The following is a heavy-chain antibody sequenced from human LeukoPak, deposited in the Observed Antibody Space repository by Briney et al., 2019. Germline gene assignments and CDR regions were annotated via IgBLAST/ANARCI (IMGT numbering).Heavy chain of an antibody. V-gene: IGHV3-7*01. D-gene: IGHD4-17*01. CDR1: GLSFNTYW. CDR3: ARGRPSNGDLNY. Sequence: SGGSLRLSCAASGLSFNTYWMTWLRPAPGKGLEWVANIKPDATEKYYVDSVKGRFTISRDNPKNSLSLQMNTLRVEDTAIYYCARGRPSNGDLNYWGEGTLVTVSS. CDR2: IKPDATEK. J-gene: IGHJ4*02.